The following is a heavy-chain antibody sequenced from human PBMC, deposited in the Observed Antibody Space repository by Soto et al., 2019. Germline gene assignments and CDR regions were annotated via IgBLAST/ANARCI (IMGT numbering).Heavy chain of an antibody. CDR1: GYTFTNYY. Sequence: QVQLVQSGAEVKNPGASVKVSCKASGYTFTNYYIHWVRQAPGQGLEWMAIINPNGGSTNYAQKFQGRVTPARDTFTSTVYMELSSLRSEDTAIYYCARGLAAGDYWGQGTLVTVSS. CDR3: ARGLAAGDY. CDR2: INPNGGST. D-gene: IGHD6-13*01. J-gene: IGHJ4*02. V-gene: IGHV1-46*01.